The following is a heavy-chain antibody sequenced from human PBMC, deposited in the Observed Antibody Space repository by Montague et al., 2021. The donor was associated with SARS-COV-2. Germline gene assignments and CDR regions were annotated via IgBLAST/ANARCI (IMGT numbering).Heavy chain of an antibody. J-gene: IGHJ6*02. V-gene: IGHV4-4*07. CDR3: ARDHITILFMAYYYGMDV. Sequence: SETRSLTRTVSGGSISSYYWSWIRQPTGKGLEWIGRIYPSGSTKXXPSLKSRVTMSVDTSKNQFSLKLSSVTAADTAVYYCARDHITILFMAYYYGMDVWGQGTTVTVSS. CDR2: IYPSGST. CDR1: GGSISSYY. D-gene: IGHD1-20*01.